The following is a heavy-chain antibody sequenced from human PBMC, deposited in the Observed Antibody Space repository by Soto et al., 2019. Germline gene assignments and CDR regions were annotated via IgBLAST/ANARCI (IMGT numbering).Heavy chain of an antibody. CDR1: GFTFSSYT. D-gene: IGHD4-17*01. J-gene: IGHJ6*02. CDR2: IGTSSSYI. Sequence: EVQVVESGGGLVKPGGSLRLSCAASGFTFSSYTMNWVRQAPGKGLEWVSSIGTSSSYIYYADSVKGRFTISRDNAKNSLYLQMNSLRADDTAVYYCARDSVRDYLYYYYGMDVGGQGTTVTVSS. CDR3: ARDSVRDYLYYYYGMDV. V-gene: IGHV3-21*01.